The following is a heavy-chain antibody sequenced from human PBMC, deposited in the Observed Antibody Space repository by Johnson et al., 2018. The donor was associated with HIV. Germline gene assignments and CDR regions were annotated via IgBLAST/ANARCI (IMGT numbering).Heavy chain of an antibody. J-gene: IGHJ3*02. D-gene: IGHD2-15*01. V-gene: IGHV3-11*04. CDR1: GFTFSDYY. CDR3: VWYCSGGCSSAFDI. CDR2: ISSSGSTI. Sequence: QMLLVESGGGLVKPGGSLRLSCAASGFTFSDYYMSWIRQAPGKGLEWVSYISSSGSTIYYADSVKGRFTISRDNAKNSLYLQINSLRAEDTAVYYCVWYCSGGCSSAFDIWGQGTMVTVSS.